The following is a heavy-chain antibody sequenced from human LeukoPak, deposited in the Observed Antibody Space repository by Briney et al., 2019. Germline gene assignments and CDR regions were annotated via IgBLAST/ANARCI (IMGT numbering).Heavy chain of an antibody. CDR2: INQDDSQI. CDR3: ARGSSGDYYYYYMDV. Sequence: PGGSLRLSCAASGFTFNKYWLTWVRQAPGKGLEWVANINQDDSQIYYLESVEGRFTISTDNAKNSLYLQMNSLRAEDTAMYYCARGSSGDYYYYYMDVWGKGTTVTVSS. V-gene: IGHV3-7*01. D-gene: IGHD2-15*01. CDR1: GFTFNKYW. J-gene: IGHJ6*03.